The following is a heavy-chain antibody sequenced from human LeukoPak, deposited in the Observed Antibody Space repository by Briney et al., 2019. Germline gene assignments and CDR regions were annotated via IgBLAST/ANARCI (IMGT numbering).Heavy chain of an antibody. CDR1: GGSISSGSYY. V-gene: IGHV4-61*02. CDR2: IYTSGST. CDR3: ARGKRYCSSTSCPNWFDP. J-gene: IGHJ5*02. Sequence: PSETLSLTCTVSGGSISSGSYYWSWIRQPAGKGLEWTGRIYTSGSTNYNPSLKSRVTISVDTSKNQFSLKLSSVTAADTAVYYCARGKRYCSSTSCPNWFDPWGQGTLVTVSS. D-gene: IGHD2-2*01.